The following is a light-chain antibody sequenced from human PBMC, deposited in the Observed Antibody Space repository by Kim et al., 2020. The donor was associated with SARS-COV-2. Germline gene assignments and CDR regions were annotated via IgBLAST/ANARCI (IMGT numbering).Light chain of an antibody. CDR3: QHYHKWPPWT. J-gene: IGKJ1*01. CDR1: QSVDRD. Sequence: SPGDRVTLSCRASQSVDRDLAWYQQTPGQPPRLLIYDASTRATGVADRFRGSGSGTEFTLTISSLQSEDLAVYYCQHYHKWPPWTFGRGTKVDIK. V-gene: IGKV3-15*01. CDR2: DAS.